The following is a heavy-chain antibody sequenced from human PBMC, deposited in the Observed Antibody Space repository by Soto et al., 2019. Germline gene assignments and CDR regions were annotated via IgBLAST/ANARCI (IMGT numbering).Heavy chain of an antibody. Sequence: SVKVSCKASGGTFSSYSISWVLQAPGQGLEWMGGIIPIFGTANYAQKFQGRVTITADESTSTAYMELSSLRSEDTAVYYCARGRGPRYYYYGMDVWGQGTTVTVSS. J-gene: IGHJ6*02. V-gene: IGHV1-69*13. CDR2: IIPIFGTA. D-gene: IGHD3-10*01. CDR1: GGTFSSYS. CDR3: ARGRGPRYYYYGMDV.